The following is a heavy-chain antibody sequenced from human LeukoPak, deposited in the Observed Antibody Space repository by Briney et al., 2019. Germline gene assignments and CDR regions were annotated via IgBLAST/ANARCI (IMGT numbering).Heavy chain of an antibody. D-gene: IGHD2/OR15-2a*01. J-gene: IGHJ4*02. CDR2: ISSSGNTI. V-gene: IGHV3-11*01. CDR1: GFTFSDYY. Sequence: GGSLRLSCAASGFTFSDYYMSWIRQAPGKGLEWVSYISSSGNTIYYADSVKGRFTISRDNARNSLHPQMNSLRADDTAVYYCAKNRGATAGTFDYWGPGTLVTVSS. CDR3: AKNRGATAGTFDY.